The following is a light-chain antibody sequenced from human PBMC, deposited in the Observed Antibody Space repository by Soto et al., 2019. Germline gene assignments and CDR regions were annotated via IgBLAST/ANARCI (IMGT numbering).Light chain of an antibody. Sequence: ETVLTQSPGTLSLSPGDRATLSCRASQSVSSSYLAWYQQKPGQAPRLLIYDASRRATGIPDRFSGSGSGTDFTLTISRLEPEDFAVYYCQQYNNWPPLTFGGGTKVEIK. CDR3: QQYNNWPPLT. V-gene: IGKV3-20*01. CDR1: QSVSSSY. CDR2: DAS. J-gene: IGKJ4*01.